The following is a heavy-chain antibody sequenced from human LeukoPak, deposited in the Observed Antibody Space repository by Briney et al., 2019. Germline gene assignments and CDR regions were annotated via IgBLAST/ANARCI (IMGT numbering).Heavy chain of an antibody. J-gene: IGHJ4*02. CDR1: GFTFSSYW. Sequence: GSLRLSCAASGFTFSSYWINWVRQAPGKGLVWVSRINSDGSSTSYADCVKGRFTISRDNAKNTLYLQMSSLRAEDTAVYYCARDRVIYADYLYYFDYWGQGTLVTVSS. V-gene: IGHV3-74*01. D-gene: IGHD4-17*01. CDR3: ARDRVIYADYLYYFDY. CDR2: INSDGSST.